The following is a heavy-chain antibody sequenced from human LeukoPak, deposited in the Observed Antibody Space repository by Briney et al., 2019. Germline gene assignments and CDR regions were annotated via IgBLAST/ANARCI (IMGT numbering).Heavy chain of an antibody. CDR3: ARVTYVDDMLYQYFDY. D-gene: IGHD4-17*01. CDR2: IFHSGNS. Sequence: PSETLSLTCAVSSYSISSGSYWGWIRQSPGKGLEWVGSIFHSGNSFYNPSLKSRLTMSVDTSKNQFSLKLTSVTAADTALYYCARVTYVDDMLYQYFDYWGQGILVTVSS. J-gene: IGHJ4*02. CDR1: SYSISSGSY. V-gene: IGHV4-38-2*01.